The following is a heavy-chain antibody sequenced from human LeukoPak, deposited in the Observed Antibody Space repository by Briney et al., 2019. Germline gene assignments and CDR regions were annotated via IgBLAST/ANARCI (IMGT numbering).Heavy chain of an antibody. CDR3: ARVGYGSGSYNYYFDY. J-gene: IGHJ4*02. CDR2: IYYSGST. D-gene: IGHD3-10*01. CDR1: GGSISSNSYY. V-gene: IGHV4-39*07. Sequence: SETLSLTCAVSGGSISSNSYYWGWIRQPPGKGLEWIGSIYYSGSTYYNPSLKSRVTISVDTSKNQFSLKLSSVTAADTAVYYCARVGYGSGSYNYYFDYWGQGTLVTVSS.